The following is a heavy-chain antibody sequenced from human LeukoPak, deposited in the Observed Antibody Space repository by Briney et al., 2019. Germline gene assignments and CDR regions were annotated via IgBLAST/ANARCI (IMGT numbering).Heavy chain of an antibody. Sequence: PGGSLRLSCAASGFTFDDYAMHWVRQAPGKGLEWVSGISWNSGSIGYADSVKGRSTISRDNAKNSLYLQMNSLRAEDTALYYCAKDGSVGMVATLFDYWGQGTLVTVSS. J-gene: IGHJ4*02. V-gene: IGHV3-9*01. CDR2: ISWNSGSI. CDR3: AKDGSVGMVATLFDY. CDR1: GFTFDDYA. D-gene: IGHD5-12*01.